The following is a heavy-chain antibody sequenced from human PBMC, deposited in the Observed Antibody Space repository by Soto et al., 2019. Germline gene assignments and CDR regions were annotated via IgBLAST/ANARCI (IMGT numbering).Heavy chain of an antibody. J-gene: IGHJ4*02. CDR3: AGDLEKVYYDYIWGSYTSDY. D-gene: IGHD3-16*01. V-gene: IGHV1-18*01. CDR1: GYTFTSYG. CDR2: ISAYNGNT. Sequence: ASVKGSCKASGYTFTSYGISWLLQAPGQGLEWMGWISAYNGNTNYAQKLQGRVTMTTDTSTSTAYMELRSLRSDDTAVYYCAGDLEKVYYDYIWGSYTSDYWGQGTLVTVSS.